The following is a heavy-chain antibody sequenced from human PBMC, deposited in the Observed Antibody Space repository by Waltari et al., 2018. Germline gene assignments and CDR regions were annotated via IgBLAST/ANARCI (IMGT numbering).Heavy chain of an antibody. Sequence: DVQLVETGGGLIQPGGSLRLSCSVSGFTVSNNYMTGVRQAPAKGLEWVSVIYSGGNTYYAASVTGRCSISRDNFNNTLFLQMNNLRAEDTAIYYCARVIRDGPSGFYGIAAFDLWGQGTMVTVSS. J-gene: IGHJ3*01. D-gene: IGHD3-22*01. CDR3: ARVIRDGPSGFYGIAAFDL. V-gene: IGHV3-53*02. CDR1: GFTVSNNY. CDR2: IYSGGNT.